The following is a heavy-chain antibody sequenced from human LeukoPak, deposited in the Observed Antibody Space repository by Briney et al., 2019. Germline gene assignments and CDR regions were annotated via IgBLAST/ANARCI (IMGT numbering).Heavy chain of an antibody. J-gene: IGHJ4*02. CDR2: ISGSGGST. D-gene: IGHD6-13*01. Sequence: GGSLRLSCVVSGFTFDHYGLSWVRQAPGKGLEWVSAISGSGGSTYYADSVKGRFTISRDNSKNTLYLQMNSLRAEDTTVYYCAKAAAGIRYFDYWGQGTLVTVSS. V-gene: IGHV3-23*01. CDR3: AKAAAGIRYFDY. CDR1: GFTFDHYG.